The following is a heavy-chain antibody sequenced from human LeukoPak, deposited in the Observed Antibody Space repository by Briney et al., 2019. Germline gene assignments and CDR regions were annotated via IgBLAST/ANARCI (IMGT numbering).Heavy chain of an antibody. D-gene: IGHD6-19*01. CDR2: IYYSGST. V-gene: IGHV4-39*07. CDR3: ARVGAGGWYSTHEYYFDY. J-gene: IGHJ4*02. CDR1: GGSISSSSYY. Sequence: SETLSLTCTVSGGSISSSSYYWGWIRQPPGKGLEWIGSIYYSGSTYYNPSLKSRVTISVDTSKNQFSLKLSSVTAADTAVYYCARVGAGGWYSTHEYYFDYWGQGTLVTVSS.